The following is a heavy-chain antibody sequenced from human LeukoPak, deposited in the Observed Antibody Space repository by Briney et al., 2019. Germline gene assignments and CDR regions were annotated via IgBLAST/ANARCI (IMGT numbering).Heavy chain of an antibody. V-gene: IGHV6-1*01. CDR3: ARDSSAMFDY. CDR2: TYYRSKWYN. CDR1: GDRVSSNSAA. Sequence: SQTLSLTCAISGDRVSSNSAAWHWIRQSPSRGLEWLGRTYYRSKWYNDYAIFVKSRITINPDTSKNQFSLQLNSVTPEDTAVYFCARDSSAMFDYWGQGTLVTVSS. J-gene: IGHJ4*02. D-gene: IGHD2-2*01.